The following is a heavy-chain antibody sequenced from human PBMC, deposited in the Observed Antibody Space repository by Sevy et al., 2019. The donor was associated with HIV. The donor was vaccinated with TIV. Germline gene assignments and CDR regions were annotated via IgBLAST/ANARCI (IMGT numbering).Heavy chain of an antibody. D-gene: IGHD2-2*01. J-gene: IGHJ4*02. V-gene: IGHV3-74*01. CDR3: VISNRWEDH. CDR1: GFTFSDYW. Sequence: GGSLRLSCAGSGFTFSDYWMHWVRQPQGKGRVWVSGVNSDGRSTAYADSVKGRCTIARDNGKKTLSLQMSSLRVEDTAVYYCVISNRWEDHWGQGTLVTVSS. CDR2: VNSDGRST.